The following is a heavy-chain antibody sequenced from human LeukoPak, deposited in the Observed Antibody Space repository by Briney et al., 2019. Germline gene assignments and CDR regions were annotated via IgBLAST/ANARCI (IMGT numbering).Heavy chain of an antibody. V-gene: IGHV3-48*02. CDR2: ISLSSTII. Sequence: PGGSLRLSCAASGFTFSSYSMNWVRQAPGKGVEWLACISLSSTIIYYANSVKGRFTISRDNAKNTLYLQMNSLRDEDTAVYYCARGAGALDYWGQGILVTVSS. CDR1: GFTFSSYS. J-gene: IGHJ4*02. D-gene: IGHD1-26*01. CDR3: ARGAGALDY.